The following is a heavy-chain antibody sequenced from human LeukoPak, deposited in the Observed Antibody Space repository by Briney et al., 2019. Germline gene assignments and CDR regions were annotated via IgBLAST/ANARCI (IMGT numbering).Heavy chain of an antibody. V-gene: IGHV3-48*04. D-gene: IGHD5-18*01. J-gene: IGHJ3*02. CDR2: ISGSGSPI. CDR1: GFTFSSYS. Sequence: PGGSLRLSCAASGFTFSSYSMNWVRQAPGKGLEWISYISGSGSPISYTDSVKGRFTISRDNAKNSLYLQMNSLRAEDTAVYYCARGYGYAFDIWGQGTMVTVSS. CDR3: ARGYGYAFDI.